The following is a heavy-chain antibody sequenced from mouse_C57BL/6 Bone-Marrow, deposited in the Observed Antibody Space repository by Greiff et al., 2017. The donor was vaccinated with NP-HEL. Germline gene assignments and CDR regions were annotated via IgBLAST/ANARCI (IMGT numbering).Heavy chain of an antibody. D-gene: IGHD2-4*01. Sequence: VQLQQSGTVLARPGASVKMSCKTSGYTFTSYWMHWVKQRPGQGLEWIGAIYPGNSDTSYNQKFKSKATLTVDTSSSTAYMQLSSLTSEDSAVYYCARGGLYYDYDGFAYWGQGTLVTVSA. V-gene: IGHV1-5*01. CDR2: IYPGNSDT. CDR3: ARGGLYYDYDGFAY. J-gene: IGHJ3*01. CDR1: GYTFTSYW.